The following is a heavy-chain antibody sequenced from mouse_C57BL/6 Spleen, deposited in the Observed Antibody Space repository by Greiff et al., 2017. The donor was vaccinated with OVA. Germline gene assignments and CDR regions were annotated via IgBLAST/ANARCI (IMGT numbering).Heavy chain of an antibody. CDR2: INPYNGGT. V-gene: IGHV1-19*01. D-gene: IGHD1-1*01. J-gene: IGHJ4*01. CDR1: GYTFTDYY. CDR3: ARIRYSMITTVVARGAMDY. Sequence: VQLKESGPVLVKPGASVKMSCKASGYTFTDYYMNWVKQSHGKSLEWIGVINPYNGGTSYNQKFKGKATLTVDKSSSTAYMELNSLTSEDSAVYYCARIRYSMITTVVARGAMDYWGQGTSVTVSS.